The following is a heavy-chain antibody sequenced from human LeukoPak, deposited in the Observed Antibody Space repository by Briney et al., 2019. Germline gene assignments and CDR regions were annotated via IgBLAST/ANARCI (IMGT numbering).Heavy chain of an antibody. D-gene: IGHD1-26*01. CDR2: MNPNSGNT. V-gene: IGHV1-8*01. Sequence: GASVKVSCKASGYTFTSFDINWVRQATGQGLEWMGWMNPNSGNTGYAQKFQGRVTMTRNTSISTAYMELSSLRSEDTAVYYCATAYSGSYYSAAFDIWGQGTMVTVSS. J-gene: IGHJ3*02. CDR3: ATAYSGSYYSAAFDI. CDR1: GYTFTSFD.